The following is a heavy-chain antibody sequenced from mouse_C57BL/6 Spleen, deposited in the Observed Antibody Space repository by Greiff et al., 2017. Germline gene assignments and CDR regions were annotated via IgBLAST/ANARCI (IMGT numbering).Heavy chain of an antibody. CDR3: ARGGYFDV. J-gene: IGHJ1*03. CDR1: GYAFSSPW. CDR2: IYPGDGDT. Sequence: VQLQQSGPELVKPGASVKISCKASGYAFSSPWMNWVKQRPGKGLEWIGRIYPGDGDTNYNGKFKGKATLTADKSSSTAYMQLSSLTSEDSAVYFCARGGYFDVWGTGTTVTVSS. V-gene: IGHV1-82*01.